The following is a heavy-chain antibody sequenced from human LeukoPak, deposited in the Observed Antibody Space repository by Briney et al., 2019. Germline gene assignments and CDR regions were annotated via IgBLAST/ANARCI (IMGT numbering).Heavy chain of an antibody. Sequence: GGSLRLSCAASGFTFSNAWMSWVRQAPGKGLEWVGRIKSKTDGGTTDYAAPVKGRFTISRDDSKNTLYLQMNSLKTEDTAVYYCTTDTYYYGSGSYYRWDYWGQGTLVTVSS. CDR2: IKSKTDGGTT. J-gene: IGHJ4*02. V-gene: IGHV3-15*01. D-gene: IGHD3-10*01. CDR1: GFTFSNAW. CDR3: TTDTYYYGSGSYYRWDY.